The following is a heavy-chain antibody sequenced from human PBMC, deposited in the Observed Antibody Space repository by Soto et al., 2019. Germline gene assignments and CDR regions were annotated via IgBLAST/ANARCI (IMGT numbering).Heavy chain of an antibody. Sequence: GESLKISCAASGFTFSGSAMHWVRQASGKGLEWVGRIRSKANSYATAYAASVKGRFTISRDDSKNTANLQMNSLKTEDTAVYYCTRQGRGYGAYFYWGPGTLVTLSS. D-gene: IGHD4-17*01. CDR1: GFTFSGSA. J-gene: IGHJ4*02. CDR3: TRQGRGYGAYFY. CDR2: IRSKANSYAT. V-gene: IGHV3-73*01.